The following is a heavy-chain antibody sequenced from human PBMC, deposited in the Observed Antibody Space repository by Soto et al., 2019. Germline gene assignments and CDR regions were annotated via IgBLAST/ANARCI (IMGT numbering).Heavy chain of an antibody. CDR2: IYYSGST. Sequence: CTVSGGSISSSSYYWGWIRQPPGKGLEWIGSIYYSGSTYYNPSLKSRVTISVDTSKNQFSLKLSSVTAADTAVYYCARHRVYVGAFDIWGQGTMVTVSS. V-gene: IGHV4-39*01. D-gene: IGHD6-13*01. CDR1: GGSISSSSYY. J-gene: IGHJ3*02. CDR3: ARHRVYVGAFDI.